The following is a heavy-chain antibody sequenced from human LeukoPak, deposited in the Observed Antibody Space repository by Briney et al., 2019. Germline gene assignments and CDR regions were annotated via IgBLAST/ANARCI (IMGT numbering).Heavy chain of an antibody. Sequence: SETLSLTCTVSGGSISSYYWSWIRQHPGKGLEWIGYIYYSGSTYYNPSLKSRVTISVDTSKNQFSLKLSSVTAADTAVYYCARDGDSSGYIDYWGQGTLVTVSS. CDR3: ARDGDSSGYIDY. J-gene: IGHJ4*02. V-gene: IGHV4-59*06. CDR2: IYYSGST. CDR1: GGSISSYY. D-gene: IGHD3-22*01.